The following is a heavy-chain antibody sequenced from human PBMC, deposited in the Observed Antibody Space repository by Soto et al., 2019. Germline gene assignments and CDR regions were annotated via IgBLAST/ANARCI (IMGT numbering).Heavy chain of an antibody. CDR1: GYTFTSYA. CDR3: AREGSSWRNWFDP. CDR2: INAGNGNT. J-gene: IGHJ5*02. D-gene: IGHD6-13*01. V-gene: IGHV1-3*01. Sequence: ASVKVSCKASGYTFTSYAMHWVRQAPGQRLEWMGWINAGNGNTKYSQKFQGRVTITRDTSASTAYMELSSLRSEDTAVYYCAREGSSWRNWFDPWGQGTLVTVSS.